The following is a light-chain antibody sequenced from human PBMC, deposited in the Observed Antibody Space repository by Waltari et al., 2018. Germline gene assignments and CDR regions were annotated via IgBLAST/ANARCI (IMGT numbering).Light chain of an antibody. CDR1: SSYVGGYNY. CDR2: DVS. CDR3: SSYISSDTLEL. J-gene: IGLJ2*01. Sequence: QSALTQPASVSGSPGQSITIPCPGTSSYVGGYNYVSWYQQHPGKAPKLITFDVSNPPSGVSSRSSGSKSGNTASLTISGLQAQDEADYYCSSYISSDTLELFGGGTSLTVL. V-gene: IGLV2-14*03.